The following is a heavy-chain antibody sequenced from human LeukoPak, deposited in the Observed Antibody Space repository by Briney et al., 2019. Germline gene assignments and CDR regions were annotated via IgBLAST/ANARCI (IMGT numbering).Heavy chain of an antibody. D-gene: IGHD5-18*01. CDR1: GFTFSSYW. V-gene: IGHV3-74*01. CDR2: INSDGSST. Sequence: GGSLRLSCAASGFTFSSYWMPWVRKAPGKGLVWVSRINSDGSSTSYADSVKGRFTISRDNAKNTLYLQMNSLRAEDTAVYYCARAPDVDTAMVFNPWGQGTLVTVSS. J-gene: IGHJ5*02. CDR3: ARAPDVDTAMVFNP.